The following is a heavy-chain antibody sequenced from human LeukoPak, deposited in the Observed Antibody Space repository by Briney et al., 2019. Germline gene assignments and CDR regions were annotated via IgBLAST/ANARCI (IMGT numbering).Heavy chain of an antibody. V-gene: IGHV3-30*03. D-gene: IGHD4-17*01. J-gene: IGHJ3*02. CDR1: GFTFSSYG. Sequence: GGSLRLSCAASGFTFSSYGMHWVRQAPGKGLEWVAVISDDGTNKYYADSVRGRFTISRDNSKNTLYLQMNSLRAEDTAVYYCARHYGDYLGAFDIWGQGTMVTVSS. CDR3: ARHYGDYLGAFDI. CDR2: ISDDGTNK.